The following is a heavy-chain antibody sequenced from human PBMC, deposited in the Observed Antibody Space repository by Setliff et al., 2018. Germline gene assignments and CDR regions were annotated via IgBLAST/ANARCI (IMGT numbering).Heavy chain of an antibody. Sequence: GGSLRLSCAASGFTFSNYWMHWVRQAPGKGLVWVSRIYTDGTITSYADSVKGRFTISRDNAKNSLYLQMNSLRAEDTATYYCATSDWYAAFDHWGQGTLVTVSS. CDR3: ATSDWYAAFDH. D-gene: IGHD6-19*01. CDR2: IYTDGTIT. J-gene: IGHJ4*02. V-gene: IGHV3-74*01. CDR1: GFTFSNYW.